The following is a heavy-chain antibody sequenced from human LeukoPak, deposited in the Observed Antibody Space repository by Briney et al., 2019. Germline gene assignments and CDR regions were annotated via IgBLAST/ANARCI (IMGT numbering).Heavy chain of an antibody. Sequence: PSETLSLTCTVSGGSISSGGYYWSWIRQPPGKGLEWIGYIYYSGSTYYNPSLKSRVTISVDTSKNQFSLKLSSVTAADTAVYYCARDPGSYYGSGSRPYYYYGMDVWGKGTTVTVSS. CDR3: ARDPGSYYGSGSRPYYYYGMDV. CDR1: GGSISSGGYY. J-gene: IGHJ6*04. D-gene: IGHD3-10*01. CDR2: IYYSGST. V-gene: IGHV4-30-4*01.